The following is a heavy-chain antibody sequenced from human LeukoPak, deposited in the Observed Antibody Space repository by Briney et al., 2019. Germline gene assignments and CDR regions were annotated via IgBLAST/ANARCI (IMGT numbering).Heavy chain of an antibody. CDR1: GYTFTSYG. Sequence: ASVKVSCKASGYTFTSYGISWVRQAPGQGLEWMGWSSAYNGNTNYAQKLQGRVTMTTDTSTSTAYVELRSLRSDDTAVYYCARGAYYYGSGSYYNFYYYYGMDVWGQGTTVTVSS. J-gene: IGHJ6*02. CDR2: SSAYNGNT. CDR3: ARGAYYYGSGSYYNFYYYYGMDV. D-gene: IGHD3-10*01. V-gene: IGHV1-18*01.